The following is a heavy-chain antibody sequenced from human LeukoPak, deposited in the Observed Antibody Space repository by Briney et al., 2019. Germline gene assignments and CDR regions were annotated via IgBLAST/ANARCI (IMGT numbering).Heavy chain of an antibody. CDR2: IIPIFGTA. Sequence: ASVKVSCKASGGTFSSYAISWVRQAPGQGLEWMERIIPIFGTANYAQKFQGRVTITTDESTSTAYMELSSLRSEDTAVYYRARDPGYYYDSSGELGADYWGQGTLVTVSS. J-gene: IGHJ4*02. CDR3: ARDPGYYYDSSGELGADY. CDR1: GGTFSSYA. V-gene: IGHV1-69*05. D-gene: IGHD3-22*01.